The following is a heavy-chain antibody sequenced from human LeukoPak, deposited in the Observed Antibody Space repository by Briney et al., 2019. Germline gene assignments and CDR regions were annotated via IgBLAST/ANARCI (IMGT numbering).Heavy chain of an antibody. CDR2: ISSGSEK. D-gene: IGHD3-3*01. V-gene: IGHV3-30*04. CDR3: ARDLELSAVYYFDS. Sequence: PGRSLRLSCEASGFTFSIFPMHWVRQAPGKGLEWVALISSGSEKYYADSVKGRFTTSRDNSKNMLYLQMNSLRADDTAVYYCARDLELSAVYYFDSWGQGTLVIVSS. CDR1: GFTFSIFP. J-gene: IGHJ4*02.